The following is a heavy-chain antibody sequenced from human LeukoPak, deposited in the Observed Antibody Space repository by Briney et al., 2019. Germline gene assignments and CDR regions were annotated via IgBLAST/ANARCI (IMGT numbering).Heavy chain of an antibody. V-gene: IGHV1-69*06. CDR1: GDTFSRYG. J-gene: IGHJ4*01. CDR3: ARVGVYSGTYYFDS. Sequence: ASVKVSCKTSGDTFSRYGISWVRRAPGQGLEFMGGIIPLLGSANYPQNFQGRVTITADKATSAVYMDLSSLGSGDTAVYYCARVGVYSGTYYFDSWGLGTQVTVSS. CDR2: IIPLLGSA. D-gene: IGHD1-26*01.